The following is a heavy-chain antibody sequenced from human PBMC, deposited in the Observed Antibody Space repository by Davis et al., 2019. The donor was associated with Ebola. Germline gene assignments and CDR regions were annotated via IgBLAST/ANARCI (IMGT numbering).Heavy chain of an antibody. D-gene: IGHD3-10*01. J-gene: IGHJ4*02. V-gene: IGHV1-46*01. Sequence: AASVKVSCKAPDYTFSSYGISWVRQAPGQGLEWMGVINPSGGNTNYAQKFQGRVTMTRDTSTSTVYMELSSLRSDDTAVYFCARGYFGSGSYYTSSYYFDNWGQGTLVTVSS. CDR3: ARGYFGSGSYYTSSYYFDN. CDR2: INPSGGNT. CDR1: DYTFSSYG.